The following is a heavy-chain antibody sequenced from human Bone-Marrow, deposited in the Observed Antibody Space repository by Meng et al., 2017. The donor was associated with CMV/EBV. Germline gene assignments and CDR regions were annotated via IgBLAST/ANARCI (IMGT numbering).Heavy chain of an antibody. CDR2: IYYSGST. J-gene: IGHJ5*02. CDR3: AAGPGDSSGDNWFDT. D-gene: IGHD3-22*01. V-gene: IGHV4-30-4*08. Sequence: QVQLQESGPGLVKPSQTLSLTCTVSGGSISSGDYYWSWIRQPPGKGLEWIGYIYYSGSTYYNPSLKSRVTISVDTSKNQFSLKLSSVTAADTAVYYCAAGPGDSSGDNWFDTWGQGTLVTVAS. CDR1: GGSISSGDYY.